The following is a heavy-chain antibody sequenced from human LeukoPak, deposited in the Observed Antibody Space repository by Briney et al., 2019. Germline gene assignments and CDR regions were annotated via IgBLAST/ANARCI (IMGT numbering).Heavy chain of an antibody. J-gene: IGHJ4*02. CDR2: ISSSGSAI. D-gene: IGHD6-13*01. CDR3: ARGPGYSSSWYPRYFDY. Sequence: GGSLRLSCAASAFTFSSFEMSWVRHAPGKGLEWVSYISSSGSAIYYADSVKGRFTISRDSAENSLYLQMNSLRDEDTAIYYCARGPGYSSSWYPRYFDYWGQGTQVTVSS. V-gene: IGHV3-48*03. CDR1: AFTFSSFE.